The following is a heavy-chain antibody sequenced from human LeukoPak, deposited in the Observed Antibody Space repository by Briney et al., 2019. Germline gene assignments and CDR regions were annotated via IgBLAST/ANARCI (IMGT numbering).Heavy chain of an antibody. D-gene: IGHD1-26*01. CDR2: IYSSGTT. V-gene: IGHV4-31*03. J-gene: IGHJ4*02. Sequence: SETLSLTCTVSGGSISSGRYYWSWIRQLPGKGLDWIGYIYSSGTTYYNPSLKSRVTMSVDTSKNQFSLNLISVTAADTAVYYCARDVTGGSYFDYWGQGTLVTVSS. CDR1: GGSISSGRYY. CDR3: ARDVTGGSYFDY.